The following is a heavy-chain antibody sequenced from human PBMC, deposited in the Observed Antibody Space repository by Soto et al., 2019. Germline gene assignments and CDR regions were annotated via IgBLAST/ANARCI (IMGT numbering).Heavy chain of an antibody. J-gene: IGHJ6*03. CDR2: INPSGGSK. CDR1: GYTFTRYY. D-gene: IGHD2-2*01. V-gene: IGHV1-46*03. Sequence: QVQLVQSGAEVKKPGASVKVSCKASGYTFTRYYMHWVRQAPGQGLEWMGIINPSGGSKSYAQKFRGRVTINRDTSTSTVYMELSSLRSEDTAVYYCARAGGSYCSSTSCYSYMDVWGKGTTVTVSS. CDR3: ARAGGSYCSSTSCYSYMDV.